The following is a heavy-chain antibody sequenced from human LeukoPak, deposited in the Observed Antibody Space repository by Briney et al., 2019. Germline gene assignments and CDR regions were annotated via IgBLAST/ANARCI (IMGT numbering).Heavy chain of an antibody. Sequence: GGSLRLSCAASGFTFSSYSMNWVRQAPGKGLEWVGFIRSKAYGGTTEYAASVKGRFTISRDDSKSIAYLQMNSLKTEDTAVYYCTRLHCSSTSCYYYMDVWGKGTTVTVSS. J-gene: IGHJ6*03. V-gene: IGHV3-49*04. CDR3: TRLHCSSTSCYYYMDV. CDR1: GFTFSSYS. D-gene: IGHD2-2*01. CDR2: IRSKAYGGTT.